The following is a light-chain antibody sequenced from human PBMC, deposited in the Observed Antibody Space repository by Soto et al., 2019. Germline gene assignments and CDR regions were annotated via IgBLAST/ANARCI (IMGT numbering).Light chain of an antibody. V-gene: IGKV1-39*01. CDR1: QSISIY. CDR2: GAS. J-gene: IGKJ3*01. CDR3: QQSHSSPFI. Sequence: DIQMTQSPSSVSASVGDRVTISCRTSQSISIYLNWYQQKPGQAPKLLIYGASTLESGVPSRFSGSGSGTGFTLTISTLQPEDSATYYCQQSHSSPFIFXPGTKVDIK.